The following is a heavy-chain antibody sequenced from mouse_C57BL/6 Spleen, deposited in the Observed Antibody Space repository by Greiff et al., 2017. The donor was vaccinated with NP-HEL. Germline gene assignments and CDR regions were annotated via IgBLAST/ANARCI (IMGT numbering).Heavy chain of an antibody. V-gene: IGHV7-3*01. CDR2: IRNKANGYTT. D-gene: IGHD4-1*01. J-gene: IGHJ1*03. Sequence: DVQLQESGGGLVQPGGSLSLSCAASGFTFTDYYMSWVRQPPGKALEWLGFIRNKANGYTTEYSASVKGRFTISSDNSQRILYLQMNALGAEDSATYYCAGYSRSGGYFDVWGTGTTVTVSS. CDR1: GFTFTDYY. CDR3: AGYSRSGGYFDV.